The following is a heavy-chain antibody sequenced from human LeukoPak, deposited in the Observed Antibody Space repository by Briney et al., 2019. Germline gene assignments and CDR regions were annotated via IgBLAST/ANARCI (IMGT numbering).Heavy chain of an antibody. Sequence: AGGSLRLSCAASGFTFSSYWMSWVRQAPGKGLEWVANIKQDGSEKYYVDSVKGRFTISRDNAKNSLYLQMNSLRAEDTAVYYCARPITIFGVVIIRNDAFDIWGQGTMVTVSS. D-gene: IGHD3-3*01. J-gene: IGHJ3*02. CDR3: ARPITIFGVVIIRNDAFDI. V-gene: IGHV3-7*01. CDR2: IKQDGSEK. CDR1: GFTFSSYW.